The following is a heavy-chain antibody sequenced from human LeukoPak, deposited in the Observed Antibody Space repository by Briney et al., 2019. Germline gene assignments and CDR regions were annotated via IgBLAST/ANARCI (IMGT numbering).Heavy chain of an antibody. CDR1: GFTFDDYG. J-gene: IGHJ4*02. Sequence: GGSLRLSCAASGFTFDDYGMSWVRQAPGKGLEWVSVIYSGGSTYYADSVKGRFTISRDNSKNTLYLQMNSLRAEDTAVYYCVRELIVATPQRGYWGQGTLVTVSS. CDR2: IYSGGST. D-gene: IGHD5-12*01. CDR3: VRELIVATPQRGY. V-gene: IGHV3-66*02.